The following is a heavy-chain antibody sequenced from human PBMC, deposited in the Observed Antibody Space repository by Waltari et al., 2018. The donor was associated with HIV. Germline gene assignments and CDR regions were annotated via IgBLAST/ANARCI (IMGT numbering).Heavy chain of an antibody. Sequence: DVQLVESGGGLVQPGGSLRLSCAASGFTVITNYVGWVRQAPGKGLEWVSLITHLGATFYSDSVRARFTISRDTSMNTVYLQMDSLRAGDTAVYFCVRERNTIKTTSYYFDYWGQGTLVTVSS. J-gene: IGHJ4*02. CDR1: GFTVITNY. CDR2: ITHLGAT. CDR3: VRERNTIKTTSYYFDY. V-gene: IGHV3-66*01. D-gene: IGHD1-1*01.